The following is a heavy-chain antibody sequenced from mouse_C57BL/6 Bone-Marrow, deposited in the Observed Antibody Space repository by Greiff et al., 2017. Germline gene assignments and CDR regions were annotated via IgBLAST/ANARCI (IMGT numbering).Heavy chain of an antibody. V-gene: IGHV1-64*01. CDR2: IHPNSGST. CDR3: ARDTTVVAHWYYDV. Sequence: VQLQQPGAELVKPGASVKLSCKASGYTFTSYWMHWVKQRPGQGLEWIGMIHPNSGSTNYNEKFKSKATLNVYKSSSTAYMQLSSLTSEDSAVYYCARDTTVVAHWYYDVWGTGTTVTVSS. J-gene: IGHJ1*03. CDR1: GYTFTSYW. D-gene: IGHD1-1*01.